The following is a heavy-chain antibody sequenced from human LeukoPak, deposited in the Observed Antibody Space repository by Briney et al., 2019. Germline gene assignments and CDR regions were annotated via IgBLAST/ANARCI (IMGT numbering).Heavy chain of an antibody. V-gene: IGHV1-2*02. J-gene: IGHJ4*02. D-gene: IGHD3-9*01. CDR1: GYTFTGYF. Sequence: ASVRVSCKASGYTFTGYFMHWVRQAPGQGLDWMGCINPNTGGTKYAQKFQGRVTMTRDTSTGTAYMELSTVTSDDTAVYFCARVHATGYFSLDLGYWGQGTLVTVSS. CDR3: ARVHATGYFSLDLGY. CDR2: INPNTGGT.